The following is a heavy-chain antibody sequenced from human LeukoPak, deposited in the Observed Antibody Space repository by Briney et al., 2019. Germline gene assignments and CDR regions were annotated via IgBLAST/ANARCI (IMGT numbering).Heavy chain of an antibody. V-gene: IGHV1-2*02. CDR2: INPKSGGT. CDR3: ARNLWFGESSDAFDM. Sequence: ASVKVSCRASGYAFSSSGISWVRQAPGQGLEWMGWINPKSGGTNYAQKFQGRVTMTRDTSISTAYMDMSSLRSDGTAVYYCARNLWFGESSDAFDMWGQGTMVTVSS. J-gene: IGHJ3*02. CDR1: GYAFSSSG. D-gene: IGHD3-10*01.